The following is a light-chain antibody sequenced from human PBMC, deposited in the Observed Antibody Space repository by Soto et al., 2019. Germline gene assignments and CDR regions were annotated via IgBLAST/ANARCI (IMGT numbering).Light chain of an antibody. Sequence: DVVITQSPLSLPFTLLHPSSISCWSSDGIAYFSWFQQRPGRSPRRLIYKVSNRDSGVPARFSGSGSGTDFALKISRVEAEDVGVYYCMQGTHWPITFGQGTRLEIK. V-gene: IGKV2-30*01. CDR1: DGIAY. CDR2: KVS. CDR3: MQGTHWPIT. J-gene: IGKJ5*01.